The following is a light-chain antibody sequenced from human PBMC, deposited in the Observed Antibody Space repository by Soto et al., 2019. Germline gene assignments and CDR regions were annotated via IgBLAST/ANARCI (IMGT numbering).Light chain of an antibody. Sequence: EIVMTQSPATLSVSPGERVTLSCRASQSVNSNLAWYQQNPGQAPRLLIYGASTRATGIPARFSGSGSGTEFTLTISSLQSEDFGAYYCQQSNDWPLSFGGGTKVEIK. CDR3: QQSNDWPLS. CDR1: QSVNSN. V-gene: IGKV3-15*01. J-gene: IGKJ4*01. CDR2: GAS.